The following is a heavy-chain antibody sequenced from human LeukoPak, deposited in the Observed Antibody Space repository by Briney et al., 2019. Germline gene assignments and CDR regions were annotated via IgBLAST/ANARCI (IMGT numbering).Heavy chain of an antibody. J-gene: IGHJ6*02. Sequence: SETLSLTCAVYGGSFSGYYWSWIRQPPGKWLDWIGEINHSGSTNYNPSLKIRATISVDTSKNQFSLKLSSVTAADTGVYYCARGRLTTVTTRGFNYYYYGMDVWGQGTTVTVSS. D-gene: IGHD4-17*01. CDR1: GGSFSGYY. V-gene: IGHV4-34*01. CDR2: INHSGST. CDR3: ARGRLTTVTTRGFNYYYYGMDV.